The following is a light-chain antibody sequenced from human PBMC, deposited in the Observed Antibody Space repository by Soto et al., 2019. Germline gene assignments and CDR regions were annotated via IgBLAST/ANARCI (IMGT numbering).Light chain of an antibody. CDR3: QQRRDWPWT. V-gene: IGKV3-11*01. Sequence: EIVLTQSPGTLYLFPGETATLSCRASSSVSSYLAWYQQKPGQAPRLLIYDASNRATGIPARFSGSGSGTDFTLIISSLQPEDFAFYYCQQRRDWPWTFGQGTRVEIE. CDR2: DAS. CDR1: SSVSSY. J-gene: IGKJ1*01.